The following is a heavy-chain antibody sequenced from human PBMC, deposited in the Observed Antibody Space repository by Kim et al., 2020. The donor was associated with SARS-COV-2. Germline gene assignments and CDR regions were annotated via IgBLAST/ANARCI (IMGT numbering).Heavy chain of an antibody. J-gene: IGHJ6*02. D-gene: IGHD1-26*01. CDR2: IWYDGSNK. V-gene: IGHV3-33*01. Sequence: WGSLRLSCAASGFTFSSYGMHWVRQAPGKGLEWVAVIWYDGSNKYYADSVKGRFTISRDNSKNTLYLQMNSLRAEDTAVYYCARDLLVGATSYGMDVWGQGTTVTVSS. CDR3: ARDLLVGATSYGMDV. CDR1: GFTFSSYG.